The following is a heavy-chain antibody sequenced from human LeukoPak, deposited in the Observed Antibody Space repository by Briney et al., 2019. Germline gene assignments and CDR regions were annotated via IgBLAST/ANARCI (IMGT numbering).Heavy chain of an antibody. J-gene: IGHJ3*02. D-gene: IGHD2-15*01. Sequence: PSETLSLTCAVYGGSFSGYYWSWIRQPPGKGLEWIGYIYYSGSTNYNPSLKSRVTISVDTSKNQFSLKLSSVTAADTAVYYCAREGAGTPIDAFDIWGQGTMVTVSS. V-gene: IGHV4-59*01. CDR1: GGSFSGYY. CDR3: AREGAGTPIDAFDI. CDR2: IYYSGST.